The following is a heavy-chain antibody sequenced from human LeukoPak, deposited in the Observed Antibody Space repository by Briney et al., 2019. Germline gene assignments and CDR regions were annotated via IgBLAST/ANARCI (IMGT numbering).Heavy chain of an antibody. V-gene: IGHV4-39*01. Sequence: PSETLSLTCTVSGXSISSSRYYWAWIRQPPGRGLEWIGSLSYSGSTYYNPSLQSRVTISVDTPKNQFSLKLSSVTAADTAVYYCARHGGDYDSSGYFQHWGQGTLVTVSS. CDR1: GXSISSSRYY. CDR2: LSYSGST. CDR3: ARHGGDYDSSGYFQH. D-gene: IGHD3-22*01. J-gene: IGHJ1*01.